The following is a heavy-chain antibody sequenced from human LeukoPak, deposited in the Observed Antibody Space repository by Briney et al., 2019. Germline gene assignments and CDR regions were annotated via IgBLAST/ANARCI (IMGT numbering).Heavy chain of an antibody. Sequence: SETLSLTCTVSGGSISSGDYYWSWIRQPPGKGLEWIGYIYYSGSTYYNPSLKSRVTISVDTSKNQFSLKLSSVTAADTAVYYCARGNTYYGDYVFDYWGQGILVTVSS. CDR2: IYYSGST. D-gene: IGHD4-17*01. J-gene: IGHJ4*02. CDR3: ARGNTYYGDYVFDY. V-gene: IGHV4-30-4*01. CDR1: GGSISSGDYY.